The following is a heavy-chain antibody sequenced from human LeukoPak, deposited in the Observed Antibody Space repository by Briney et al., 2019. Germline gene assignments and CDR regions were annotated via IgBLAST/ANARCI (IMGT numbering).Heavy chain of an antibody. Sequence: SETLSLTCAVYGGSFSGYYWSWIRQPPGKGLEWIGEINHSGSTNYNPSLKSRVTISVDTSKNQFSPRLSSVTAADTAVYYCARGDRSYYDFWSGYFNTPSGNWFDPWGQGTLVTVSS. J-gene: IGHJ5*02. CDR3: ARGDRSYYDFWSGYFNTPSGNWFDP. D-gene: IGHD3-3*01. CDR1: GGSFSGYY. V-gene: IGHV4-34*01. CDR2: INHSGST.